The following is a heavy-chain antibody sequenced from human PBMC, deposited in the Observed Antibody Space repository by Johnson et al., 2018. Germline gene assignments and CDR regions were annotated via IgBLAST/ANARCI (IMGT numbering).Heavy chain of an antibody. V-gene: IGHV3-23*04. CDR2: ISGSGGST. CDR3: AKDMDYSSGWHDAFDI. Sequence: VQLVESGGGLVQPGGSLRLSCAASGFTFSSYAMTWVRQAPGKGLEWVSAISGSGGSTFYADSVKGRFTISRDNSKNTLYLQMNSLRAEETALYYCAKDMDYSSGWHDAFDIWGQGTMVTVAS. CDR1: GFTFSSYA. J-gene: IGHJ3*02. D-gene: IGHD6-25*01.